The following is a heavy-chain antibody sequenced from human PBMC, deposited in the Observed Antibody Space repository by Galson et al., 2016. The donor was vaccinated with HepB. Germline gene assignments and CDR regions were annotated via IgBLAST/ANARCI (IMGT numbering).Heavy chain of an antibody. CDR1: GDSVYNNAAA. CDR2: TFYRSTWEN. CDR3: ARAVMLGRGMDV. D-gene: IGHD3-10*01. J-gene: IGHJ6*02. Sequence: CAISGDSVYNNAAAWVWIRQSPSRGLEWLGRTFYRSTWENHYAGSVKNRITISPDTSRNQFSLHLNSVTPEDTALYYCARAVMLGRGMDVWGQGTTVAVSS. V-gene: IGHV6-1*01.